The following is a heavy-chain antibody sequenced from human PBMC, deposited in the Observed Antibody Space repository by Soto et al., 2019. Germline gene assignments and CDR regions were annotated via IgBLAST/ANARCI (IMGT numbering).Heavy chain of an antibody. Sequence: EVQLLESGGGLVQPGGSLRLSCAASGFTFSSYAMSWARQAPGKGLDWVSAISVSVGSTYYADSVKGRFTISRDNSKNTLYLQMNSLRAEDTAVYYCAKVERAVAGIIDWGQGTLVTVSS. CDR1: GFTFSSYA. J-gene: IGHJ4*02. V-gene: IGHV3-23*01. CDR3: AKVERAVAGIID. D-gene: IGHD6-19*01. CDR2: ISVSVGST.